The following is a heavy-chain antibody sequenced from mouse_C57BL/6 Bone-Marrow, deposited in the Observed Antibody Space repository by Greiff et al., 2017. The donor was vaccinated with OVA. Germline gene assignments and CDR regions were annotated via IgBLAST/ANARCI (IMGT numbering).Heavy chain of an antibody. CDR3: ARWYGNHLDY. J-gene: IGHJ2*01. Sequence: QVQLKQPGAELVKPGASVKLSCKASGYTFTSYWMQWVKQRPGQGLEWIGEIDPSVSYTNYNQKFKGKATLTVDTSSSTAYMQLSSLTSEDSAVYYCARWYGNHLDYWGQGTTLTVSS. D-gene: IGHD2-10*02. CDR1: GYTFTSYW. CDR2: IDPSVSYT. V-gene: IGHV1-50*01.